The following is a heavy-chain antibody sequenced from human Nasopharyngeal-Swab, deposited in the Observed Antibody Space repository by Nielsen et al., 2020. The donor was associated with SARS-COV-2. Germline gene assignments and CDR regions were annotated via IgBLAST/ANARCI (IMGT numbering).Heavy chain of an antibody. J-gene: IGHJ3*02. CDR3: ARGQLGQNFDLWGGRLPDAFDI. Sequence: GESLKISCAASGFTFSTYDMHWVRQVTGKPPEWVSAIGSAGDTYYPGSVKGRFTISRDNAKNSLYLRMNSLRAEDTAVYYCARGQLGQNFDLWGGRLPDAFDIWGQGTMVTVSS. D-gene: IGHD3-3*01. CDR1: GFTFSTYD. V-gene: IGHV3-13*01. CDR2: IGSAGDT.